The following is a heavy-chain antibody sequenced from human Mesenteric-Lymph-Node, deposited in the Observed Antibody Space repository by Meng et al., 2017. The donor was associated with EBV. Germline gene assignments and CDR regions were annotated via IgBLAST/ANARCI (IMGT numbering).Heavy chain of an antibody. D-gene: IGHD3-22*01. CDR1: SGAISSSNW. Sequence: QVRLQEAGPGLVTPAGTLSPTCAVSSGAISSSNWWSCVRQPPGKGLEWIGEIYHNGNTNYIPSLKSRVTISVDKSKNQFSLKLNSVTAADTAVYYCARADSSGPWHFDYWGQGTLVTVSS. CDR2: IYHNGNT. J-gene: IGHJ4*02. CDR3: ARADSSGPWHFDY. V-gene: IGHV4-4*02.